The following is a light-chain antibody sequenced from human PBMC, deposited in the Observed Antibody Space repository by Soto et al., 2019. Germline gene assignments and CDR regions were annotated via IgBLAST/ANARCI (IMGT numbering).Light chain of an antibody. Sequence: EIVMTQSPDSLSVSPGERATLSCRASQSVSSNLAWYQQKRGQAPRLLIYGASTRATGIPARFSGSGSGTEFTLTMRSLQSEDFAVYYCQQYNKWPLITFGQGTRLEIK. J-gene: IGKJ5*01. CDR1: QSVSSN. CDR3: QQYNKWPLIT. CDR2: GAS. V-gene: IGKV3-15*01.